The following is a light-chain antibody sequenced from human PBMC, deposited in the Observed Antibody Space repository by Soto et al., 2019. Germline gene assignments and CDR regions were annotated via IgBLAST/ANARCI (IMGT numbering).Light chain of an antibody. Sequence: DIQMTQSPSTLSASVGDRVTITCRASQSVRSWLAWYQQKPGRAPKFLIYDASSLESGVPSRFSGSGSGTEFTLTISSLQPDDFATYYCQQYNSRTFGQGTKVDIK. CDR3: QQYNSRT. CDR2: DAS. CDR1: QSVRSW. J-gene: IGKJ1*01. V-gene: IGKV1-5*01.